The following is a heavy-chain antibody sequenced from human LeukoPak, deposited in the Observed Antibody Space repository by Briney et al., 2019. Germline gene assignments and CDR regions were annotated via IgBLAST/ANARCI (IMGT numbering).Heavy chain of an antibody. V-gene: IGHV1-69*05. CDR1: GGTFSSYA. CDR2: IIPIFGTA. Sequence: ASVKVSCKXSGGTFSSYAISWVRQAPGQGLEWMGGIIPIFGTANYAQKFQGRVTITTDESTSTAYMELSSLRSEDTAVYYCARRTYYYDSSGYSPYNWFDPWGRGTLVTVTS. J-gene: IGHJ5*02. CDR3: ARRTYYYDSSGYSPYNWFDP. D-gene: IGHD3-22*01.